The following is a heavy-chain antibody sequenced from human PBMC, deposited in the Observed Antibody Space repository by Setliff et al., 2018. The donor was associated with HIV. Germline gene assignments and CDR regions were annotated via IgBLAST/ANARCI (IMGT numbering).Heavy chain of an antibody. D-gene: IGHD3-3*01. J-gene: IGHJ4*01. Sequence: SETLSLTCTVSDDSVSTFYWNWIRQPPGKGLEWIGFIHHTGSTVSNPSLKSRVTILRDLSRNQLSLHLASVTTADTAVYFCAPGEGVASTYYHDWGQGTQVTVSS. CDR1: DDSVSTFY. CDR2: IHHTGST. V-gene: IGHV4-59*02. CDR3: APGEGVASTYYHD.